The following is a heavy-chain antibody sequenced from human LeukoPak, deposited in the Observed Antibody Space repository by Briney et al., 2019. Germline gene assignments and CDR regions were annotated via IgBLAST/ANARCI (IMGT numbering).Heavy chain of an antibody. J-gene: IGHJ6*02. CDR2: ISSSGSTI. D-gene: IGHD2-2*01. CDR3: ARGRCSSTSCYPVYYYYYYGMDV. V-gene: IGHV3-48*03. Sequence: GGSLRLSCAASGFTFSSYEMNWVRQAPGKGLEWVSYISSSGSTIYYADSVKGRFTISRDNAKNSLYLQMNSLRAEDTAVYYCARGRCSSTSCYPVYYYYYYGMDVWGQGTTVTVSS. CDR1: GFTFSSYE.